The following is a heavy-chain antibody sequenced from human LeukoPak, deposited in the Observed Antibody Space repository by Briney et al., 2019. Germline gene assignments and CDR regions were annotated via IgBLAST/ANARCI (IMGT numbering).Heavy chain of an antibody. CDR3: AREYIVVVPAAVNWFDP. Sequence: HWVRQXXGQGLEWMGIINPSGGSTSYAQKFQGRVTMTRDTSTSTVYMELSSLRSEDTAVYYCAREYIVVVPAAVNWFDPWGQGTLVTVSS. CDR2: INPSGGST. J-gene: IGHJ5*02. D-gene: IGHD2-2*01. V-gene: IGHV1-46*01.